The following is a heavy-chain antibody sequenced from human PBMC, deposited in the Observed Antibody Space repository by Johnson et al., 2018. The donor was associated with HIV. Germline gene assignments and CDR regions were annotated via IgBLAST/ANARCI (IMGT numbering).Heavy chain of an antibody. CDR1: RFTFSTYG. D-gene: IGHD5-12*01. J-gene: IGHJ3*02. CDR2: TWYDASYK. V-gene: IGHV3-33*06. Sequence: QVQLVESGGGVVQPGRSLRLSCAASRFTFSTYGIHWVRQAPGKGLEWVAVTWYDASYKYYADSVKGRFTISRDNSKNTLYLQMNSLRAEDTAVYYCAKEGRYVEGAFDIWGQGTMVTVSS. CDR3: AKEGRYVEGAFDI.